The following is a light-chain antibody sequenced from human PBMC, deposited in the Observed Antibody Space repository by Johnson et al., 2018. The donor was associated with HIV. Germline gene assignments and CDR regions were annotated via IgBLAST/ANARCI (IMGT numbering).Light chain of an antibody. CDR3: GTWDSILSAYV. Sequence: QSVLTQPPSVSAAPGQKVTISCSGSSSNIGKNYVSWYQQLPGTAPTLLIYENNKRPTGIPDRFSGSTSGTSATLGITGLQTGDEADYYCGTWDSILSAYVFGTGTKVTVL. J-gene: IGLJ1*01. CDR2: ENN. CDR1: SSNIGKNY. V-gene: IGLV1-51*02.